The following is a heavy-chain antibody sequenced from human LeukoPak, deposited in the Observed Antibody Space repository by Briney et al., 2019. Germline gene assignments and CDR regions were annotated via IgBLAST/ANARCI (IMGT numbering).Heavy chain of an antibody. CDR2: ISSDSSNI. CDR1: GFTISSYS. CDR3: ARDPPGAHFDY. V-gene: IGHV3-21*01. D-gene: IGHD7-27*01. J-gene: IGHJ4*02. Sequence: GGSLRLSCAASGFTISSYSMNWVRQAPGKGLEWVSYISSDSSNIFYADSFKGRFTISRDNAQNSLYLQMNSLRVEDTAVYYCARDPPGAHFDYWGQGTLVTVSS.